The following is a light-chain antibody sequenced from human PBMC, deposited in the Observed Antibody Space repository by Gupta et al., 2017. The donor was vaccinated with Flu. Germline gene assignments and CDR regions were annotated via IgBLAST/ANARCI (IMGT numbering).Light chain of an antibody. V-gene: IGLV1-44*01. Sequence: NIGSKEVNWYQQLPGTAPKLLIYGNSQRPSGVPDRFSGSKSGTSASLAIIGLQSEDEADYYCAAWDDSLSGHYVFGTGTKVTVL. CDR2: GNS. J-gene: IGLJ1*01. CDR3: AAWDDSLSGHYV. CDR1: NIGSKE.